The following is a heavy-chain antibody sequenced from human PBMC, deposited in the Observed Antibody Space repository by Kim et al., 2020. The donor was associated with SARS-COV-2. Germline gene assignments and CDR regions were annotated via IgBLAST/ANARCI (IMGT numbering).Heavy chain of an antibody. Sequence: GESLKISCKGSGYSFTSYWIGWVRQMPGKGLEWMGIIYPGDSDTRYSPSFQGQVTISADKSISTAYLQWSSLKAPDTAMYYCARIDGYNWNYEADAFDIWGQGTMVTVSS. CDR2: IYPGDSDT. CDR1: GYSFTSYW. J-gene: IGHJ3*02. CDR3: ARIDGYNWNYEADAFDI. V-gene: IGHV5-51*01. D-gene: IGHD1-7*01.